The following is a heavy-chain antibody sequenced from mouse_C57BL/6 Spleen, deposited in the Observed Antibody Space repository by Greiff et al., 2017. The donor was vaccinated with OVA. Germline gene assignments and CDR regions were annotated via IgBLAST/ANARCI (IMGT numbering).Heavy chain of an antibody. V-gene: IGHV1-15*01. D-gene: IGHD2-4*01. Sequence: QVQLQHSGAELVRPGASVTLSCKASGYTFTDYEMHWVKQTPVHGLEWIGAIDPETGGTAYNQKFKGKAILTADKSSSTAYMELRSLTSEDSAVYYCTRRGLRLDWYFDVWGTGTTVTVSS. J-gene: IGHJ1*03. CDR2: IDPETGGT. CDR1: GYTFTDYE. CDR3: TRRGLRLDWYFDV.